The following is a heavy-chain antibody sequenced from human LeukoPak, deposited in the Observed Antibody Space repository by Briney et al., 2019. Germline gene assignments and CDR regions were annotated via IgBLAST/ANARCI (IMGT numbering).Heavy chain of an antibody. CDR2: ISAYNGNT. J-gene: IGHJ5*02. CDR3: ARTDCGGDCYSSRGWFDP. CDR1: GYTFTSYG. Sequence: VASVKVSCKASGYTFTSYGISWVRQAPGQGLEWMGWISAYNGNTNYAQKLQGRVTMTTDTSTSTAYMELRSLRSEDTAVYYCARTDCGGDCYSSRGWFDPWGQGTLVTVSS. D-gene: IGHD2-21*02. V-gene: IGHV1-18*01.